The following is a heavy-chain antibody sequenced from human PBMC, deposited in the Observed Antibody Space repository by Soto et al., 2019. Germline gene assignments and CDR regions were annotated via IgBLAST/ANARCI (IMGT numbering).Heavy chain of an antibody. Sequence: LSLTCTVSGGSISSGGYYWSWIRQHPGKGLEWIGYIYYSGSTYYNPSLKSRVTISVDTSKNQFSLKLSSVTAADTAVYYCARSIAAIKARFEGYYFDYWGQGTLVTVSS. CDR3: ARSIAAIKARFEGYYFDY. V-gene: IGHV4-31*03. J-gene: IGHJ4*02. CDR1: GGSISSGGYY. CDR2: IYYSGST. D-gene: IGHD6-6*01.